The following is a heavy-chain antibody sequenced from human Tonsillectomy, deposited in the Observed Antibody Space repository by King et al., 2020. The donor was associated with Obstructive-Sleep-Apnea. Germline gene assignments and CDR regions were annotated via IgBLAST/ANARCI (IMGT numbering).Heavy chain of an antibody. D-gene: IGHD3-22*01. CDR1: GYSVTSYW. CDR2: IYPGDSDT. Sequence: VQLVESGAEVKKPWESLKISCQGSGYSVTSYWIGLVRQMPGNGLEWMGIIYPGDSDTRDSPSFQDQVTISADKSISTAYLQWSSLKASDTAMYYCARAIREYYYDSSGYYPDYWGQGTLVTVSS. CDR3: ARAIREYYYDSSGYYPDY. V-gene: IGHV5-51*01. J-gene: IGHJ4*02.